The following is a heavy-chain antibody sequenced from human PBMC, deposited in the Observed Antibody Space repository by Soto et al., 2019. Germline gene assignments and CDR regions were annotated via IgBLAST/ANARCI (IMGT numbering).Heavy chain of an antibody. V-gene: IGHV1-2*02. Sequence: ASVKVSCKASGYTFTGYYMHWVRQAPGQGLEWMGWINPNSGGTNYAQKFQGRVTMTRDTSVSTAYMELSRLRSDDTAVYYCAREGITMVRGVIYYGMDVWGQGTTVTVSS. CDR1: GYTFTGYY. CDR3: AREGITMVRGVIYYGMDV. CDR2: INPNSGGT. J-gene: IGHJ6*02. D-gene: IGHD3-10*01.